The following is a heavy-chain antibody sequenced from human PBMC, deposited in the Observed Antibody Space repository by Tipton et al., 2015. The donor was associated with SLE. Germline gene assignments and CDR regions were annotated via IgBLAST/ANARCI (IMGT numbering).Heavy chain of an antibody. CDR3: IVENRFLEWINPDIFYYHYYMDV. V-gene: IGHV3-15*01. Sequence: SLRLSCAAAGFSFSDAWMSWVRQAPGKGLEWVGRIKSKSNGGTTDYAAPVKDRFTISRDDSKDTLYLQMKRLTTEDTAVYYCIVENRFLEWINPDIFYYHYYMDVWGKGTTVTISS. J-gene: IGHJ6*03. CDR2: IKSKSNGGTT. CDR1: GFSFSDAW. D-gene: IGHD3-3*01.